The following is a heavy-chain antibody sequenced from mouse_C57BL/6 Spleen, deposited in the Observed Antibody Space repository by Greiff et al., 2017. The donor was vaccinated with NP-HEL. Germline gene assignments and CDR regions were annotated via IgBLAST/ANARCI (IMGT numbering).Heavy chain of an antibody. Sequence: EVQVVESGGDLVKPGGSLKLSCAASGFTFSSYGMSWVRQTPDKRLEWVATISSGGSYTYYPDSVKGRFTISRDNAKNTLYLQMSSLKSEDTAMYYCARPSQTAQATTPLDYWGQGTTLTVSS. J-gene: IGHJ2*01. CDR1: GFTFSSYG. V-gene: IGHV5-6*01. CDR3: ARPSQTAQATTPLDY. CDR2: ISSGGSYT. D-gene: IGHD3-2*02.